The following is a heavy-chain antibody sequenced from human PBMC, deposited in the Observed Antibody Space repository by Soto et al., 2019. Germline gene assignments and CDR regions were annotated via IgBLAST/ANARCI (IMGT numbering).Heavy chain of an antibody. D-gene: IGHD3-16*01. CDR2: ISGSGGST. Sequence: GGSLTLSCATLRFAFPSYAMSWVRQAPGKGLECVSAISGSGGSTYYAVSVKVRFTISRDNSKNTLYLQMNSLRAEDTAVYYCAKVEFGLEEVDYWGQGT. CDR1: RFAFPSYA. CDR3: AKVEFGLEEVDY. V-gene: IGHV3-23*01. J-gene: IGHJ4*02.